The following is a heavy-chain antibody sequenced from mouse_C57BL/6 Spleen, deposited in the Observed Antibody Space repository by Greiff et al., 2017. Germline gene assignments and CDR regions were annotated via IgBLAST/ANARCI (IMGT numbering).Heavy chain of an antibody. V-gene: IGHV1-7*01. CDR2: INPSSGYT. Sequence: QVQLQQSGAELAKPGASVKLSCKASGYTFTSYWMHWVKQRPGQGLEWIGYINPSSGYTKYNQKFKDKATLTADKSSSTADMQRSSLTYEDSAVYYCARLPYDYDAPIDYWGQGTTLTVSS. CDR3: ARLPYDYDAPIDY. D-gene: IGHD2-4*01. CDR1: GYTFTSYW. J-gene: IGHJ2*01.